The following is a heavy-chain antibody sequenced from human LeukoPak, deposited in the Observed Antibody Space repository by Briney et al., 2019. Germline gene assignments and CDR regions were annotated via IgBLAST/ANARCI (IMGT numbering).Heavy chain of an antibody. CDR1: GVSIRSGSYY. CDR2: IYTSGTT. Sequence: PSQTLSLTCTVSGVSIRSGSYYWSWIRQPAGKGLEWIGRIYTSGTTNYNPSLKSRVTISVDTSKNQFSLKLSSVTAADTAVYYCARVLYGSGNPFAYWGQGTLVTVSS. D-gene: IGHD3-10*01. V-gene: IGHV4-61*02. J-gene: IGHJ4*02. CDR3: ARVLYGSGNPFAY.